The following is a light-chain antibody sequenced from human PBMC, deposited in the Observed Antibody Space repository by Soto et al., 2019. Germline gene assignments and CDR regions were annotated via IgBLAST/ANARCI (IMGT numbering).Light chain of an antibody. V-gene: IGKV3-11*01. CDR1: QSVSSY. Sequence: EIVLTQSPATLSLSPGERATLSCRASQSVSSYLAWYQQKPGQAPRLLIYDASNRATGIPARFSGSGSGTDFTLTISSIETEDFAVYYCQQRSNWPTFGGGTKVEIK. CDR2: DAS. J-gene: IGKJ4*01. CDR3: QQRSNWPT.